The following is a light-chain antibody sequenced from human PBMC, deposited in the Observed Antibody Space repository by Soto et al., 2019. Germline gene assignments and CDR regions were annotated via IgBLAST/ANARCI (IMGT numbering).Light chain of an antibody. Sequence: QSALTQPASVSGSPGQSITISCTGTSSDVGSYNLVSWYQQHPGKAPKFMIYEGTKRPSGVSNRFSGSKSGNTAPLTISGLQAEDEADYYCCSYAGSRHYVFGTGTKLTVL. CDR2: EGT. V-gene: IGLV2-23*01. J-gene: IGLJ1*01. CDR1: SSDVGSYNL. CDR3: CSYAGSRHYV.